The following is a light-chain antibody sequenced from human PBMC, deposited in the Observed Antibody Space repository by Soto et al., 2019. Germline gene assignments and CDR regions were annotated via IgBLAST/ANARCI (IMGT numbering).Light chain of an antibody. Sequence: QSVLTQPASVSGSPGQSITISCTGTSRDVDTYKYVSWYQQHPGKAPKLMIYEVSYRPSGVSDRFSGSKSGNTASLTISGLQAEDEADYYCCSYAGSTTRVQFGGGTKLTVL. CDR3: CSYAGSTTRVQ. V-gene: IGLV2-14*01. CDR2: EVS. CDR1: SRDVDTYKY. J-gene: IGLJ2*01.